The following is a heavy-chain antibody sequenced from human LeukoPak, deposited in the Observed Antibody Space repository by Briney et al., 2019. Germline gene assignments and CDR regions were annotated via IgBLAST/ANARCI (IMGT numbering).Heavy chain of an antibody. Sequence: GGSLRLSCAPSGFTFSSLAMSWARHAPGRGLEWVSTISGSGDTTNYADSVKGRFTFSRDNSKNTVYLQMNSLRAQDTAVYYCAKDLPDYGDYIEGYWGQGTLVTVSS. CDR2: ISGSGDTT. CDR1: GFTFSSLA. V-gene: IGHV3-23*01. CDR3: AKDLPDYGDYIEGY. J-gene: IGHJ4*02. D-gene: IGHD4-17*01.